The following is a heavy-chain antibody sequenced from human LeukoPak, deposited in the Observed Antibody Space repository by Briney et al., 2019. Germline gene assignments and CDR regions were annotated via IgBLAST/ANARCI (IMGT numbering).Heavy chain of an antibody. D-gene: IGHD4-17*01. CDR1: GGSISSYY. CDR3: ASADYDDSYIDF. Sequence: SETLSLTCTVSGGSISSYYLSWIRQPPGKGLEWIGYIYYSGMTNYNPSLKSRVTISLDTSKNQFSLKLSSVTAADTAVYYCASADYDDSYIDFWGQGTLVTVSS. J-gene: IGHJ4*02. CDR2: IYYSGMT. V-gene: IGHV4-59*01.